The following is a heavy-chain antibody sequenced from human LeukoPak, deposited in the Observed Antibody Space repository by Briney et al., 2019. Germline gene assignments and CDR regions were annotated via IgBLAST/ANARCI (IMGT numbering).Heavy chain of an antibody. J-gene: IGHJ6*03. CDR1: GYTFTSYD. CDR3: ARERCSSTSCLGTKPFSTTIEYYYYYYMDV. V-gene: IGHV1-8*03. D-gene: IGHD2-2*01. CDR2: MNPNSGNT. Sequence: GASVKVSCKASGYTFTSYDINWVRQATGQGLEWMGWMNPNSGNTGYAQKFQGRVTITRNTSISTAYMELSSLRSEDTAVYYCARERCSSTSCLGTKPFSTTIEYYYYYYMDVWGKGTTVTVSS.